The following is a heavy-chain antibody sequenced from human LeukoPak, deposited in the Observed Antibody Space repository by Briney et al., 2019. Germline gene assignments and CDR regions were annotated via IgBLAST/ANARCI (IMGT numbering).Heavy chain of an antibody. CDR1: GFTFSSYW. CDR2: IKQDGSEK. D-gene: IGHD6-13*01. V-gene: IGHV3-7*01. Sequence: GGSLRLSCAASGFTFSSYWMSWVRQAPGKGLEWVANIKQDGSEKYYVDSVKGRFTISRDNAKNSLYLQMNSLRAEDTAVYYCARVYYSSSYDYWYFDLWGRGTLVTVSS. CDR3: ARVYYSSSYDYWYFDL. J-gene: IGHJ2*01.